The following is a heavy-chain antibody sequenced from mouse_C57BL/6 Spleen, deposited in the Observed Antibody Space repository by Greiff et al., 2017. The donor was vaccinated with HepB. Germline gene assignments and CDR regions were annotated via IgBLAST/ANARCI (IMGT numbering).Heavy chain of an antibody. V-gene: IGHV1-55*01. Sequence: SGAELVKPGASVKMSCKASGYTFTSYWITWVKQRPGQGLEWIGDIYPGSGSTNYNEKFKSKATLTVDTSSSTAYMQLSSLTSEDSAVYYCAIGGSSYDAYWGQGTLVTVSA. D-gene: IGHD1-1*01. CDR2: IYPGSGST. CDR1: GYTFTSYW. CDR3: AIGGSSYDAY. J-gene: IGHJ3*01.